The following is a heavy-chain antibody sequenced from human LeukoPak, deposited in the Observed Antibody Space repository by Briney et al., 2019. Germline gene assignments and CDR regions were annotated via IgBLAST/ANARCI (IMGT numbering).Heavy chain of an antibody. CDR3: ARTSGYSSDWYGMDV. V-gene: IGHV4-61*08. Sequence: PSETLSLTCTVSGGSISSGGYYWSWIRQPPGKGVERIGYIYYSGSTNYNPSLKSRVTISVDTSKNQFSLKLSSVTAADTAVYYCARTSGYSSDWYGMDVWGKGTTVTVSS. CDR1: GGSISSGGYY. D-gene: IGHD6-19*01. J-gene: IGHJ6*03. CDR2: IYYSGST.